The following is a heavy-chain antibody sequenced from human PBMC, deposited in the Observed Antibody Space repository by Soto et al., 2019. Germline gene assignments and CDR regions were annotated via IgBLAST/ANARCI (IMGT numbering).Heavy chain of an antibody. Sequence: QVQLVQSGGGLVKPGGSLRLSCAASGFTLSDYYMTWIRQARGKGLEWVSDISISGTTIHYADSVRGLFTISTDNAKNALWLQMNTLRAEDTAVYFCARFRGDGYYTFWGQGTLVTVSS. V-gene: IGHV3-11*01. J-gene: IGHJ4*02. D-gene: IGHD3-3*01. CDR3: ARFRGDGYYTF. CDR2: ISISGTTI. CDR1: GFTLSDYY.